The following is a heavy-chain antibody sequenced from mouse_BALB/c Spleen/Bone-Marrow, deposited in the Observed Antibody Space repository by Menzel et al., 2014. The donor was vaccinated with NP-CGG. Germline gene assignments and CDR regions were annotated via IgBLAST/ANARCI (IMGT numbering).Heavy chain of an antibody. CDR3: ARLGDGYYDALDY. CDR1: GYAFTNYN. J-gene: IGHJ4*01. V-gene: IGHV1S135*01. D-gene: IGHD2-3*01. CDR2: IDLYNGGT. Sequence: EVQLQQSGPELVKPGASVKVSCKASGYAFTNYNMYWVKQSHGKSLEWIGYIDLYNGGTSYNQKFKGKATLTVDKPSSTAYMHLNSLTSEDSAVYYCARLGDGYYDALDYWGQGTSVPVSS.